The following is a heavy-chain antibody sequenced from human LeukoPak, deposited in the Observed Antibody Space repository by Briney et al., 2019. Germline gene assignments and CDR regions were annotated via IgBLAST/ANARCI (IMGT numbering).Heavy chain of an antibody. CDR3: TRDTIGSLDY. CDR1: GFTFANSW. Sequence: GGSLRLSCAASGFTFANSWMAWLRQAPGKGLEWVANIKQDGRTKHWADALKVRFIMSRGKHNNLLVLQMNNLRADDTGIYYGTRDTIGSLDYWGQGILVTVAS. D-gene: IGHD1-26*01. CDR2: IKQDGRTK. J-gene: IGHJ4*02. V-gene: IGHV3-7*01.